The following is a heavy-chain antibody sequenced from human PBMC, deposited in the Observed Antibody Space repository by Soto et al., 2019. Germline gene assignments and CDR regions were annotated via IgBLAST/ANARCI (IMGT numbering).Heavy chain of an antibody. J-gene: IGHJ6*02. Sequence: EEQLLESGGGLVQPGGSLRLSCETSGFIFSSFAMSWVRQAPGKGLEWVSSISGSGGATYYADSVRGRSTISRDNSKNTLFLQMGGLTADDTAVYYCAQCRALGTGFGYGNYYGMDVWGHGTTVTVSS. CDR3: AQCRALGTGFGYGNYYGMDV. CDR1: GFIFSSFA. D-gene: IGHD5-18*01. CDR2: ISGSGGAT. V-gene: IGHV3-23*01.